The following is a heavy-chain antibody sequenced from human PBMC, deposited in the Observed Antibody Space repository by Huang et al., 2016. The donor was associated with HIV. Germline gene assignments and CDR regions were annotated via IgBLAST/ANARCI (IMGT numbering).Heavy chain of an antibody. CDR1: GGAFSSFP. V-gene: IGHV1-69*01. CDR3: ARDPSGTTSGPNYYYYSGMDL. CDR2: GIPVFGNP. D-gene: IGHD3-10*01. Sequence: QEQLEQSGAEVKKPGSSMRVSCTTSGGAFSSFPISWGRQAPGQGLVWMGGGIPVFGNPTYAPRLQGRLTISADESTTTVYRELRSLRSDDTAIYYCARDPSGTTSGPNYYYYSGMDLWGQGTTVTVSS. J-gene: IGHJ6*02.